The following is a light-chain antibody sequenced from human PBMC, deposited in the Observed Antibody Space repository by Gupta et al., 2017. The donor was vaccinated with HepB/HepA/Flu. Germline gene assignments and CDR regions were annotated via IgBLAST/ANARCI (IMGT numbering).Light chain of an antibody. V-gene: IGKV3-20*01. J-gene: IGKJ1*01. CDR3: QQDGSSPPT. Sequence: EIVLTPSPGTLSLPPGERATLSCRASQSVSSSYLAWYQQKPGQAPRLLIYGASSRDTGIPDRFSGSGSGTDFTLTISRLGPEDFAVYYCQQDGSSPPTFGQGTKVEIK. CDR1: QSVSSSY. CDR2: GAS.